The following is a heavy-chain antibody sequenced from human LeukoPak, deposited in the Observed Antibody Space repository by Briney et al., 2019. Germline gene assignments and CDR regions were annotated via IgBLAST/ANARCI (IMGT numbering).Heavy chain of an antibody. D-gene: IGHD3-22*01. J-gene: IGHJ4*02. CDR3: VRAAPPYYYDSSGYRIDY. CDR2: ISVSITTI. Sequence: PGGTLRHSPATSGLTFSSPNMSCVRHTPGKRLERVSYISVSITTIYYTDYVKSRFTISRDNVKNTLYLQINILRAGDTAMYYHVRAAPPYYYDSSGYRIDYWGQGTLVTVSS. V-gene: IGHV3-48*01. CDR1: GLTFSSPN.